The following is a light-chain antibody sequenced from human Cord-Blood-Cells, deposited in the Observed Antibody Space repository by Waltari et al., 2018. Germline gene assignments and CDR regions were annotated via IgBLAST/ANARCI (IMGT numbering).Light chain of an antibody. CDR1: QSISSY. V-gene: IGKV1-39*01. J-gene: IGKJ1*01. Sequence: DSQMTQSPSSLSASVGARVTITCRASQSISSYLNWYQQKPGKAPKLLIYAASSLQSGVPSRFSGSGSGTDFTLTISSLQPEDFATYYCQQSYSTLWTFGQGTKVEIK. CDR2: AAS. CDR3: QQSYSTLWT.